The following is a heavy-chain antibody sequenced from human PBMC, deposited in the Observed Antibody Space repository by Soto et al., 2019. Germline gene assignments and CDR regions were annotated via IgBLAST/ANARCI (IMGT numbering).Heavy chain of an antibody. D-gene: IGHD2-15*01. CDR2: INPNSGGT. CDR1: GYTFTGYY. J-gene: IGHJ5*02. CDR3: ASHVPRRYCSGGSCPRWFDP. V-gene: IGHV1-2*02. Sequence: QVQLVQSGAEVKKPGASVKVSCKASGYTFTGYYMHWVRQAPGQGLEWMGWINPNSGGTNYAQKFQGRVTMTRDTAISTAYMELRRLRYDDTAVYYCASHVPRRYCSGGSCPRWFDPWGQGTLVTVSS.